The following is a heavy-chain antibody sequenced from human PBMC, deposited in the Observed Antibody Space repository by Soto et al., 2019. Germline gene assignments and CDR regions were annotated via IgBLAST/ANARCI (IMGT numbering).Heavy chain of an antibody. CDR3: AAGFWSGYYYYGMDV. V-gene: IGHV5-51*01. CDR2: INPGDSDI. J-gene: IGHJ6*02. CDR1: GYPFTSYW. Sequence: PGESLKISCQGSGYPFTSYWIGWVRQVPGKGLEWMGIINPGDSDIRYSPSFQGQVTISADKSISTAYLQWSSLKASDTAMYYCAAGFWSGYYYYGMDVWGQGTTVTVSS. D-gene: IGHD3-3*01.